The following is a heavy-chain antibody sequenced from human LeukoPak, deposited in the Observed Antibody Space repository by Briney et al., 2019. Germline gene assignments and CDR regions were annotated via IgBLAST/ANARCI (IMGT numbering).Heavy chain of an antibody. D-gene: IGHD2-2*01. V-gene: IGHV3-9*01. CDR3: AKDRDCSSDRCSDAFDV. CDR1: GFTFDDYA. CDR2: ISWNSASD. J-gene: IGHJ3*01. Sequence: GGFLRLSCAASGFTFDDYAMHWVRQVPGKGLEWVSSISWNSASDAYADSLKGRFTISRDSGENSLYLQMNSLKSEDTALYYCAKDRDCSSDRCSDAFDVWGRGTLVTVSS.